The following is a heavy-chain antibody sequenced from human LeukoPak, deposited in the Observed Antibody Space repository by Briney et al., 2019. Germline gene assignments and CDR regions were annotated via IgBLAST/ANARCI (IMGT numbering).Heavy chain of an antibody. CDR1: GFTFSSYG. D-gene: IGHD6-25*01. Sequence: PGGSLRLSCAASGFTFSSYGMHWVRQAPGKGLEWVAFIRYDGSNKYYADSVKGRFTISRDNSKNTLYLQMNSLRAEDTAVYYCAKDRHTRDSSGVFQHWGQGTLVTVSS. V-gene: IGHV3-30*02. J-gene: IGHJ1*01. CDR3: AKDRHTRDSSGVFQH. CDR2: IRYDGSNK.